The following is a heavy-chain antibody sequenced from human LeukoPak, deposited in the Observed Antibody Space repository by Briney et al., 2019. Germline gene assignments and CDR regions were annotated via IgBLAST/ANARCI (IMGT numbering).Heavy chain of an antibody. V-gene: IGHV4-31*11. J-gene: IGHJ4*02. CDR1: GGSFSGYY. CDR2: IYYSGST. D-gene: IGHD2-21*01. CDR3: ARGAIAYCGGDCYDY. Sequence: PSETLSLTCAVYGGSFSGYYWSWIRQHPGKGLEWFGYIYYSGSTYYNPSLKSRVTISVDTSKNQFSLKLSSVTAADTAVYYCARGAIAYCGGDCYDYWGQGTLVTVSS.